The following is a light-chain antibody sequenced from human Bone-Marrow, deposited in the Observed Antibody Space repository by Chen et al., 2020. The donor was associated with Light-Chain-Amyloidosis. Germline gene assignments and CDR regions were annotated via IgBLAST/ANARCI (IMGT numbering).Light chain of an antibody. CDR2: KAS. J-gene: IGKJ2*01. Sequence: DIQMNQSPSTLSASVGDRVTITCRASQSFTTWLAWYQQKPGKAPKLLIYKASSLESGVPSRFSGSGSGTEFTLTISSLQPDDFATYYCQQYNSYSTFGQGTKLEIK. CDR3: QQYNSYST. CDR1: QSFTTW. V-gene: IGKV1-5*03.